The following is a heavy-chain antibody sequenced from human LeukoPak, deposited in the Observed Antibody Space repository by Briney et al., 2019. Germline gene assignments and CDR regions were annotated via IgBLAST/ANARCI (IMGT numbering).Heavy chain of an antibody. CDR1: GGTFSSYA. J-gene: IGHJ3*02. CDR3: ARAQGQWLVWAFDI. CDR2: IIPIFGTA. Sequence: ASVKVSCKASGGTFSSYAISWVRQAPGQGLEWMGGIIPIFGTANYAQKFQGRVTITADESTSTAYMELSSLRSEDTAVYYCARAQGQWLVWAFDIWGQGTMVTVSS. D-gene: IGHD6-19*01. V-gene: IGHV1-69*13.